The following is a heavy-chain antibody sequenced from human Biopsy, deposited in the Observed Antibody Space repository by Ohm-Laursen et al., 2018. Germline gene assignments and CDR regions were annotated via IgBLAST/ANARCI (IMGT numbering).Heavy chain of an antibody. CDR3: ALAAAQTVTHFDY. CDR2: ISGNSDII. Sequence: LSLTCAASEFTFSSYAMTWFRQAPGKGLEWVSTISGNSDIIYDTDSVKGRFTISRDNSKNTLYLQMNSLRADDTAVYYCALAAAQTVTHFDYWGQGTLVTVSS. D-gene: IGHD4-17*01. V-gene: IGHV3-23*01. CDR1: EFTFSSYA. J-gene: IGHJ4*02.